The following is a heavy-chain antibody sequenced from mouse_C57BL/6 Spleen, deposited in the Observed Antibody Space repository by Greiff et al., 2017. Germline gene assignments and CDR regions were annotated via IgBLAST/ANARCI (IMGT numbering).Heavy chain of an antibody. J-gene: IGHJ2*01. Sequence: EVHLVESGGDLVKPGGSLKLSCAASGFTFSSYGMSWVRQAPDKRLEWVATISSGGSYTYYPDSVKGRFTISRDNAKNTLYLQMSSLKSEDTAMYYWARHNDYGSSYLDYWGQGTTLTVSS. CDR2: ISSGGSYT. V-gene: IGHV5-6*01. D-gene: IGHD1-1*01. CDR1: GFTFSSYG. CDR3: ARHNDYGSSYLDY.